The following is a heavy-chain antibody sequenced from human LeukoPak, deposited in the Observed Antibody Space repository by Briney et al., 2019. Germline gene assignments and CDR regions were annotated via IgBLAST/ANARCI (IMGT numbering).Heavy chain of an antibody. CDR3: ARGGSRLTTAGDFDY. J-gene: IGHJ4*02. Sequence: PSETLSLTCTVSGGSISSSRYYWGWIRQPLGKGLEWIGSIYYSGSTYYNPSLKSQVPISVDTSRNQFSLKLSSVTAADTAVYYCARGGSRLTTAGDFDYWGQGTLVTVSS. D-gene: IGHD3-16*01. CDR2: IYYSGST. CDR1: GGSISSSRYY. V-gene: IGHV4-39*01.